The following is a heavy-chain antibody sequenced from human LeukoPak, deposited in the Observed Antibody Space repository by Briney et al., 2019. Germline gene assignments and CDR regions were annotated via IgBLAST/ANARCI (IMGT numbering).Heavy chain of an antibody. J-gene: IGHJ4*02. Sequence: GASVKVSCKASGGTFSSYAISWVRQAPGQGLEWMGRIIPILGIANYAQKFQGRVTITADKSTSTAYMELSSLRSEDTAVYYCARGQSTPNSADHFDYWGQGTLLTVSS. CDR2: IIPILGIA. CDR3: ARGQSTPNSADHFDY. V-gene: IGHV1-69*04. CDR1: GGTFSSYA. D-gene: IGHD2-2*01.